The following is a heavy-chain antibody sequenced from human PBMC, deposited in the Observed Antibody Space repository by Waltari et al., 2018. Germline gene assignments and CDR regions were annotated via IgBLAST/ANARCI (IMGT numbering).Heavy chain of an antibody. CDR2: TYPGDSDT. CDR3: ARPDRRDGYTGNAFDI. V-gene: IGHV5-51*03. Sequence: ELQLVQSGAEVKKPGESLKISGKGSGYSFTSYWIGWGRQMPRKGLEWMGITYPGDSDTRYSPSFQGHVPISAHKSLSPAYLQWRILNASDPAMYYCARPDRRDGYTGNAFDIRGQGTMVIGSS. D-gene: IGHD5-12*01. CDR1: GYSFTSYW. J-gene: IGHJ3*02.